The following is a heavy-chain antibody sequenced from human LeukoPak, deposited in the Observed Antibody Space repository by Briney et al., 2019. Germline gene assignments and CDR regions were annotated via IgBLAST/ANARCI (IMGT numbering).Heavy chain of an antibody. J-gene: IGHJ6*02. D-gene: IGHD2-2*01. Sequence: ASVKVSCKASGYTFTSYDINWVRQATGQGLEWMGWMSPNSGNTGYAQKFQGRVTMTRNTSISTAYMELSSPRSEDTAVYYCARGQYVVPAAMDYYGMDVWGQGTTVTLSS. V-gene: IGHV1-8*01. CDR3: ARGQYVVPAAMDYYGMDV. CDR1: GYTFTSYD. CDR2: MSPNSGNT.